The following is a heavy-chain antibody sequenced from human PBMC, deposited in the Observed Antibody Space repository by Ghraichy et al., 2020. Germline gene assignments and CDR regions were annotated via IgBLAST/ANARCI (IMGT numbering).Heavy chain of an antibody. CDR3: ARGTSGYDFVSWAWFDP. D-gene: IGHD5-12*01. CDR2: INHSGST. V-gene: IGHV4-34*01. Sequence: SETLSLTCAVYGGSFSGYYWSWIRQPPGKGLEWIGEINHSGSTNYNPSLKSRVTISVDTSKNQFSLKLSSVTAADTAVYYCARGTSGYDFVSWAWFDPWGQGTLVTVSS. J-gene: IGHJ5*02. CDR1: GGSFSGYY.